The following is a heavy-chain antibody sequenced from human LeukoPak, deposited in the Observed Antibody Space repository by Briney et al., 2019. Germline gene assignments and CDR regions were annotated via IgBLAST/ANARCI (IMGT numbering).Heavy chain of an antibody. Sequence: GGTLRLSCAASGFTFNDYYMSWIRQSPGTGLEWLSYINIGGTNPHYADSVKGRFTISRDNAKKALYLEMNNLRAEDTAVYYCATDGAGFDTWGQGVLVTVSS. CDR1: GFTFNDYY. CDR2: INIGGTNP. CDR3: ATDGAGFDT. V-gene: IGHV3-11*01. J-gene: IGHJ5*02.